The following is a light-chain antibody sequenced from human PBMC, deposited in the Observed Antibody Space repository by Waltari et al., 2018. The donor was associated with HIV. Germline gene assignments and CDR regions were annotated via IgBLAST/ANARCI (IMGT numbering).Light chain of an antibody. CDR1: SSNIGSYN. CDR3: ATWDDSLNGYV. Sequence: QSVLTQPPSASGTPGQRITISCSGGSSNIGSYNVNWYQEFAGTAPKLVSYSTNQRPSGVPDRFSGSKSGTSASLDISGLQSEDEAEYYCATWDDSLNGYVFGTGTKVTVL. V-gene: IGLV1-44*01. CDR2: STN. J-gene: IGLJ1*01.